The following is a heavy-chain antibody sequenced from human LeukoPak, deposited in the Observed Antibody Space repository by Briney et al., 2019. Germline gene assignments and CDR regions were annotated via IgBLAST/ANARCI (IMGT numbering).Heavy chain of an antibody. CDR3: ARDLGHTGYDLYDD. Sequence: GGSLRLSCAVSGLNFRGYWMAWVRQAPGKGLAWVANMKQVGSEKYYVDSVKGRFSLSRDNAQKSIYLEMNSLRVADTAVYYCARDLGHTGYDLYDDWGQGTLVTASS. CDR1: GLNFRGYW. J-gene: IGHJ4*02. D-gene: IGHD5-12*01. CDR2: MKQVGSEK. V-gene: IGHV3-7*01.